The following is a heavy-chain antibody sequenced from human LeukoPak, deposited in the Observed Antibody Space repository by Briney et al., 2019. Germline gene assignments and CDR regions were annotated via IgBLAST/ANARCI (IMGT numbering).Heavy chain of an antibody. CDR1: GFTVSSNY. J-gene: IGHJ5*02. Sequence: GGSLRLSCAASGFTVSSNYMSWGRQAPGKGLEWVSVIYSGGSTYYADSVKGRFTISRDSSKNTLYLQMNSLRAEDTAVYYCARDLNYDILTVETWAKETLVTVSS. D-gene: IGHD3-9*01. CDR3: ARDLNYDILTVET. CDR2: IYSGGST. V-gene: IGHV3-53*01.